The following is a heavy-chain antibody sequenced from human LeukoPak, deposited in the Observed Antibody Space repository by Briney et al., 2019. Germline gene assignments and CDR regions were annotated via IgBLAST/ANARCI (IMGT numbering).Heavy chain of an antibody. J-gene: IGHJ6*03. V-gene: IGHV4-39*01. D-gene: IGHD4-17*01. CDR3: VSRATVTTYYYYYMDV. Sequence: PSETLSLTCTVSGGSISSSSYYWGWIRQPPGKGLEWIGSIYYSGSTYYNPSLKSRVTISVDTSKNQFSLKLSSVTAADTAVYYCVSRATVTTYYYYYMDVWGKGTTVTVSS. CDR2: IYYSGST. CDR1: GGSISSSSYY.